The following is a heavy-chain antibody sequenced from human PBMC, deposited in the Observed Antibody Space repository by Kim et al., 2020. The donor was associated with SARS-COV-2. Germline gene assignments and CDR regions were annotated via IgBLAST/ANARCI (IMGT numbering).Heavy chain of an antibody. CDR2: LSYDGYNK. CDR1: GFTFSSYA. Sequence: GGSLRLSCVASGFTFSSYAMHWVRQAPGKGLEWVAVLSYDGYNKFYADSVKGRFTISRDTSKDTLYLQMNSLRPEDTAVYYCVPLGWVKKHYYYYYMDV. CDR3: VPLGWVKKHYYYYYMDV. V-gene: IGHV3-30-3*01. D-gene: IGHD3-16*01. J-gene: IGHJ6*03.